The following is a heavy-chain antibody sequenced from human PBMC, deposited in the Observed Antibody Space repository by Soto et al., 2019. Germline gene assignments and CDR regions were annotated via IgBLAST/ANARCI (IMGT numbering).Heavy chain of an antibody. Sequence: PGESLKISCKGSGYSFAGYWITWVRQMPGRGLEWMGRIDPSDSYTNYSPSFQGHVTISADKSISTAYLQWSSLKASDTAMYYCARLEARYYYYGMDVWGQGTTVTVSS. CDR2: IDPSDSYT. CDR3: ARLEARYYYYGMDV. V-gene: IGHV5-10-1*01. CDR1: GYSFAGYW. J-gene: IGHJ6*02. D-gene: IGHD6-6*01.